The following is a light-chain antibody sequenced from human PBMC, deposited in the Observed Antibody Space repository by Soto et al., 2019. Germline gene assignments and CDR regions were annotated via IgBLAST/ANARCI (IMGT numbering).Light chain of an antibody. CDR1: QTINDW. Sequence: DMQMTQSPSTLSASVGDRVTITCRANQTINDWLAWYQQKPGKAPKLLIYGAYNLQTGVPSRFSASGFETEITLTISSLQPDDFATYYCQRYNYYFGGGTKVDFK. J-gene: IGKJ4*01. CDR3: QRYNYY. CDR2: GAY. V-gene: IGKV1-5*03.